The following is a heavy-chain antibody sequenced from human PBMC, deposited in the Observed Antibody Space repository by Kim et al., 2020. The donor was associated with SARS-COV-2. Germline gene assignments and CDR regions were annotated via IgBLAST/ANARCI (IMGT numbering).Heavy chain of an antibody. Sequence: SETLSLTCAVYGGSFSGYYWSWIRQPPGKGLEWIGEINHSGSTNYNPSLKSRVTILVDTSKNQFSLKLSSVTAADTAVYYCASFRGYFDWLFHPWGQGTLVTVSS. CDR1: GGSFSGYY. J-gene: IGHJ5*02. CDR3: ASFRGYFDWLFHP. D-gene: IGHD3-9*01. CDR2: INHSGST. V-gene: IGHV4-34*01.